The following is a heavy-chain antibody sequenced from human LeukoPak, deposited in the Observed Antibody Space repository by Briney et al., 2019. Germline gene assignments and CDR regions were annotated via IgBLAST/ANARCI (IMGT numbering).Heavy chain of an antibody. CDR2: INPSGGST. J-gene: IGHJ4*02. D-gene: IGHD6-19*01. CDR3: AGDALKDSSGWQITQFDY. V-gene: IGHV1-46*01. CDR1: GYTFTSYY. Sequence: ASVKVSCKASGYTFTSYYMHWVRQAPGQGLEWMGIINPSGGSTSYAQKFQGRVTMTRDTSTSTVYMELSSLRSEDTAVYYCAGDALKDSSGWQITQFDYWGQGTLVTVSS.